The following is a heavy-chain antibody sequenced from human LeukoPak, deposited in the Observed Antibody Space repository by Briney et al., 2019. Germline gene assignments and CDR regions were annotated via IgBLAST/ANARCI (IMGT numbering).Heavy chain of an antibody. CDR3: ARGDGCSSTSCYKDYYYYMDV. CDR2: IIPIFGTA. CDR1: VGTFSSYA. V-gene: IGHV1-69*05. D-gene: IGHD2-2*02. Sequence: SVKVSCKASVGTFSSYAISWVRQAPGQGLEWMGGIIPIFGTANYAQKFQGRVTITTDESTSTAYLELSSLRYEDTAVYYCARGDGCSSTSCYKDYYYYMDVWGKGTTVTVSS. J-gene: IGHJ6*03.